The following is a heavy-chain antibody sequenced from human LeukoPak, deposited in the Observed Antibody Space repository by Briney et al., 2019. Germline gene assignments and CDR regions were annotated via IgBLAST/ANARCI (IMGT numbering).Heavy chain of an antibody. D-gene: IGHD2-15*01. V-gene: IGHV3-30*03. J-gene: IGHJ3*02. CDR2: ISYDGSNK. CDR1: GFTFRSYG. CDR3: AMGVRYCSGGSCYSLYDAFHI. Sequence: PGRSLRLSCAAPGFTFRSYGMRWVRQAPGKGLEWVAVISYDGSNKYYADSVKGRFTISRDNSENTLYLQMNSLRAEDTAVYYCAMGVRYCSGGSCYSLYDAFHIWGQGTMVTVSS.